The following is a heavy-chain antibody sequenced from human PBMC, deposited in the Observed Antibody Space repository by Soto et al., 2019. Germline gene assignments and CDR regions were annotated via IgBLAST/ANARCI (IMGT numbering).Heavy chain of an antibody. D-gene: IGHD2-15*01. CDR2: ISHSGTT. V-gene: IGHV4-30-4*01. Sequence: QVQLQEWGPGLVKASQTLSLTCNVSGASVSSGDYYWIWIRQPPGKGLEWIGYISHSGTTYSNPSLRSRLAMSLDTSKNQFSLQVRSVTAADTAVYFCARDRVAVAVGDAWGPGTLVTVSS. J-gene: IGHJ5*02. CDR3: ARDRVAVAVGDA. CDR1: GASVSSGDYY.